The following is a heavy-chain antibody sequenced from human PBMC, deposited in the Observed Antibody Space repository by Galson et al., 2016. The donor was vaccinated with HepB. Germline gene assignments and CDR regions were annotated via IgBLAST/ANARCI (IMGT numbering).Heavy chain of an antibody. CDR1: GYTFPAYT. V-gene: IGHV1-3*01. J-gene: IGHJ4*02. D-gene: IGHD6-19*01. CDR2: FHPGDGGT. CDR3: ARQFPGVQWDF. Sequence: SVKVSCKASGYTFPAYTIHWVRQAPGQRLEWMGWFHPGDGGTKYFPKFEGRVTFSGDTSASTAYLELDSLRSEDTAVYYCARQFPGVQWDFWGQGSLVTVSS.